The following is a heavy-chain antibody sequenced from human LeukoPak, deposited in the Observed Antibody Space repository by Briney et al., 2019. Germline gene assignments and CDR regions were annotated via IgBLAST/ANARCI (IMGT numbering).Heavy chain of an antibody. CDR3: ATSPVISRD. V-gene: IGHV3-74*03. CDR1: GFTFSDYW. J-gene: IGHJ4*02. CDR2: IYSDVRRI. Sequence: GGPLRLSCAASGFTFSDYWMPWVRQAPGKGLEWVARIYSDVRRIKYADSVKGRFTISRDNAKNTLYLQMNALRVEDTAVYYCATSPVISRDWGQGTLVTVSS. D-gene: IGHD2-21*01.